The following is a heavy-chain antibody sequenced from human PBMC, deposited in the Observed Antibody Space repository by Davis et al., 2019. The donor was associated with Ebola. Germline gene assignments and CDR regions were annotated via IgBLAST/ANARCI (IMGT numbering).Heavy chain of an antibody. CDR1: GYTFTNYG. Sequence: AASVKVSCKASGYTFTNYGITWVRQAPGQGLEWMGLISAYNGNSNYAQKLQGRVTMTTDTSTSTAYMELRSLRSDDTAVYYCARSITMVRGVSWFDPWGQGTLVTVSS. D-gene: IGHD3-10*01. V-gene: IGHV1-18*01. J-gene: IGHJ5*02. CDR3: ARSITMVRGVSWFDP. CDR2: ISAYNGNS.